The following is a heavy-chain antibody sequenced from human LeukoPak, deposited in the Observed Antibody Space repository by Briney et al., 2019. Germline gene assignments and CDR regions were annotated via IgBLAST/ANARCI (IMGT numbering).Heavy chain of an antibody. CDR1: GLPFTSVW. CDR2: IKIKIDGATA. V-gene: IGHV3-15*01. CDR3: ARDSGSGYHGAFDY. D-gene: IGHD3-22*01. J-gene: IGHJ4*02. Sequence: KPGGSLRLSCAASGLPFTSVWMSWVRQAPGKGLEWIGRIKIKIDGATADYAAPVKGRFTISRDDSKDTLYLQMNSLRAEDTAFYYCARDSGSGYHGAFDYWGQGTMVTVSS.